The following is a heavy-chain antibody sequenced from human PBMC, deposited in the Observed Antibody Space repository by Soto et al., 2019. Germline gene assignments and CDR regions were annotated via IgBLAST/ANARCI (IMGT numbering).Heavy chain of an antibody. CDR1: GFTFSSYW. J-gene: IGHJ4*02. V-gene: IGHV3-74*01. CDR2: INNDGTTT. CDR3: VRGYSGTYRIDY. Sequence: GGSLRLSCAASGFTFSSYWMHWVRQAPGKGLVWVSRINNDGTTTTYADSVKGRFTISRDDAKNTLYLEMNSLRVEDTAVYYCVRGYSGTYRIDYWGQGTPVTVS. D-gene: IGHD1-26*01.